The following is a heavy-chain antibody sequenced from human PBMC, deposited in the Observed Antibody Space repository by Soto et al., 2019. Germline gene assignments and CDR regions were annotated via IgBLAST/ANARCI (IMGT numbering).Heavy chain of an antibody. V-gene: IGHV1-2*02. Sequence: ASVKVSCKASGYTFTGYYMHWVRQVPGQGLEWMGWINPNSGGTNYAQKFQGRVTMTRDTSISTAYMELSRLRSDDTAVYYCAREKTQLWLEYYFDYWGQGTLVTVSS. J-gene: IGHJ4*02. CDR1: GYTFTGYY. D-gene: IGHD5-18*01. CDR3: AREKTQLWLEYYFDY. CDR2: INPNSGGT.